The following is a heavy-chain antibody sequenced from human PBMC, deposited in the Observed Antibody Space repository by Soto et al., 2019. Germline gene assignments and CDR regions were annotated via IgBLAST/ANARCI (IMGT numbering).Heavy chain of an antibody. CDR2: IRSKAYGGTI. J-gene: IGHJ6*02. V-gene: IGHV3-49*04. CDR1: GFSFVENA. CDR3: TRAGIDRSGTTNYYYGMDV. Sequence: GGSLRLSGTASGFSFVENAISWVRQAPWKGLEWVGFIRSKAYGGTIDYAASVKGRFTFSRDDSRSVAYLQMNGLKTEDTAVYYCTRAGIDRSGTTNYYYGMDVWGQGTTVAVSS. D-gene: IGHD3-22*01.